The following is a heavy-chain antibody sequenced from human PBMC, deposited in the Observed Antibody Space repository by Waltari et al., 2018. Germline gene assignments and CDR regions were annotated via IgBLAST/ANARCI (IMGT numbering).Heavy chain of an antibody. Sequence: EVQLVESGGGLVQPGRSLRLPCAASGFNFDDYAMHWVRQAPGKGLEWVSGISLNSDNIGYADSVKGRFTISRDNAKNSLYLQMNSLRPEDTALYYCAKGHSGSYGLKDWGQGTLVTVSS. D-gene: IGHD1-26*01. J-gene: IGHJ4*02. V-gene: IGHV3-9*01. CDR2: ISLNSDNI. CDR1: GFNFDDYA. CDR3: AKGHSGSYGLKD.